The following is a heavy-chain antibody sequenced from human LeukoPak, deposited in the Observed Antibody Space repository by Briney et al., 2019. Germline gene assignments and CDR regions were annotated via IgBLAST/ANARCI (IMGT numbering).Heavy chain of an antibody. Sequence: SETLSLTCTVSGGSISSYYWSWIRQPPGKGLEWIGYIYYSGSTGYNPSLKSRVTISVDTSKNQFSLRLSSVTAADTAVSYCAREVIATAGYDYWGQGTLVTVSS. CDR2: IYYSGST. V-gene: IGHV4-59*01. J-gene: IGHJ4*02. CDR3: AREVIATAGYDY. CDR1: GGSISSYY. D-gene: IGHD6-13*01.